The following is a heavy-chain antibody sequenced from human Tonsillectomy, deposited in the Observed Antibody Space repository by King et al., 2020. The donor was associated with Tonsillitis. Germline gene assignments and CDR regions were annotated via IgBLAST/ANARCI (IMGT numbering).Heavy chain of an antibody. V-gene: IGHV3-48*01. CDR1: GFPFSSYS. D-gene: IGHD5-12*01. Sequence: VQLVESGGGLVQPGGSLRLSCAASGFPFSSYSMNGVRQAPGKGLEWVSYISRSSTTIYYADSVEGRFTISRDNAKHSLYLQMNSLRAEDTAVYYCARDYSVLEATMPFDYWGQGTLVTVSS. CDR2: ISRSSTTI. J-gene: IGHJ4*02. CDR3: ARDYSVLEATMPFDY.